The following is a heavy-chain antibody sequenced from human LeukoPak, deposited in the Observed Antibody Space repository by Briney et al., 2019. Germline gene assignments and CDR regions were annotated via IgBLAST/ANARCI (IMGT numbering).Heavy chain of an antibody. V-gene: IGHV3-23*01. CDR1: GFTFSSYA. Sequence: GGSLRLSCADSGFTFSSYAMSSVRQAPGKGLEWVSAISGSGGSTYYADSVKGRFTISRDNSKNTLYLQMNSLRAEDTAVDYCAIDMPARAVADAFDIWGQGTMVTVSS. J-gene: IGHJ3*02. CDR2: ISGSGGST. D-gene: IGHD6-19*01. CDR3: AIDMPARAVADAFDI.